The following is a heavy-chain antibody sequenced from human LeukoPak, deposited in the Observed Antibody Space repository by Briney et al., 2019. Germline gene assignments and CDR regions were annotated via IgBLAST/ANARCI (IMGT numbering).Heavy chain of an antibody. Sequence: PGGPLRFSCAASGFTFSSYDMHWVRQAQGKGLEYVSAISSNGGSKYYANSVKGRFTISRDNSKNTLYLQMGSLRAEDMAVYYCARGGSFHGYWGQGTLVTVSS. V-gene: IGHV3-64*01. CDR2: ISSNGGSK. D-gene: IGHD1-26*01. J-gene: IGHJ4*02. CDR1: GFTFSSYD. CDR3: ARGGSFHGY.